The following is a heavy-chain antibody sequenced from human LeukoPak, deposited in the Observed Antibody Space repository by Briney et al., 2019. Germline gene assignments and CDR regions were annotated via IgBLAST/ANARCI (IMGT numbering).Heavy chain of an antibody. Sequence: GGSLRLSCAASGVTFCRLAMCCVGQAPGKGLEWISAISGSGGSTYNADSVKGRFTISRDNSKNTLYLQMNSLRAEDTAVYYCAKVTVGYYYDSSGERYFDYWGQGTLVTVSS. CDR1: GVTFCRLA. J-gene: IGHJ4*02. D-gene: IGHD3-22*01. V-gene: IGHV3-23*01. CDR2: ISGSGGST. CDR3: AKVTVGYYYDSSGERYFDY.